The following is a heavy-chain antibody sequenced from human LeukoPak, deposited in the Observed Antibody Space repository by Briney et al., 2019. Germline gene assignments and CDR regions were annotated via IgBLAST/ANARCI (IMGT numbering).Heavy chain of an antibody. V-gene: IGHV3-23*01. Sequence: PGGSLRLSCVGSGFIFSNYALVWVRQAPGTGLEWVSAMHSAGPAFYADSVRGRFIMSRDNSKNTLYLQMSSLRDEDSAIYYCARDPNGAYVGAFDFGAQGTRVTVSS. CDR2: MHSAGPA. CDR1: GFIFSNYA. J-gene: IGHJ3*01. CDR3: ARDPNGAYVGAFDF. D-gene: IGHD4-17*01.